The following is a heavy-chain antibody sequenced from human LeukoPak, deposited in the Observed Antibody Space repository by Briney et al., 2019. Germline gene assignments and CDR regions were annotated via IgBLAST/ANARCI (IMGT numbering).Heavy chain of an antibody. D-gene: IGHD3-22*01. V-gene: IGHV3-74*01. J-gene: IGHJ5*02. CDR3: ARDLGQYYDTSDNWFDP. Sequence: GGSLRLSCAASGFTFDDYAMHWARQAPGKGLVWVSRINSDGINTSYADSVKGRFTISRDNAKNTLNLQMNSLRAEDTAVYYCARDLGQYYDTSDNWFDPWGQGTLVTVSS. CDR2: INSDGINT. CDR1: GFTFDDYA.